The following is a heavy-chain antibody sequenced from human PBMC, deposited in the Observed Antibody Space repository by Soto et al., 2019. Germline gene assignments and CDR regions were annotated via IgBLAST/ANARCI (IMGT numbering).Heavy chain of an antibody. J-gene: IGHJ5*02. CDR3: ARGVLSGWYSGTNWFDP. Sequence: QVQLVQSGAEVKKPGSSVKVSCKASGGTFSSYAISWVRQAPGQGLEWVGGIIPIFGTANYAQKFQGRVTITADESTSTAYMELSSLRSEDTAVYYCARGVLSGWYSGTNWFDPWGQGALVTVSS. V-gene: IGHV1-69*12. CDR2: IIPIFGTA. D-gene: IGHD6-19*01. CDR1: GGTFSSYA.